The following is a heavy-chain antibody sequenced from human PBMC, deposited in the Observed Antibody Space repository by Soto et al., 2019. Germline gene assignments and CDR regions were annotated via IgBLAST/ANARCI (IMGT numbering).Heavy chain of an antibody. CDR3: AAGTGSLYPVDC. D-gene: IGHD2-2*02. J-gene: IGHJ4*02. CDR1: GYTFTSYG. V-gene: IGHV1-18*04. Sequence: QVQLVQSGAEVKKPGASVKVSCKASGYTFTSYGINWVRQAPGQGLEWMGWISSYNGNTKYAQKFQGRLIMTTDTATSTAYREQRSPRADDTAGEYWAAGTGSLYPVDCGGQGTRVTVSS. CDR2: ISSYNGNT.